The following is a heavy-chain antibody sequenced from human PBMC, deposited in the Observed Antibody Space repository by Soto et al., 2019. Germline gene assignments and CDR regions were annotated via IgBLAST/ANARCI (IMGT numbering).Heavy chain of an antibody. CDR3: ARVQPHIGTIYFDY. Sequence: KTSETLSLTCTVSGGSISSGGYYWSWIRQHPGKGLEWIGYIYYSGSTYYNPSLKSRVAISVDTSKNQFSLKLSSVTAADTAVYYCARVQPHIGTIYFDYWGQGTLVTVSS. V-gene: IGHV4-31*03. CDR2: IYYSGST. D-gene: IGHD2-21*01. J-gene: IGHJ4*02. CDR1: GGSISSGGYY.